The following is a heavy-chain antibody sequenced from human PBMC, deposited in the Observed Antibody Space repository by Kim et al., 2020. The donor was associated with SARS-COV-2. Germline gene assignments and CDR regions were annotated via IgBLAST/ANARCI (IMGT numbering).Heavy chain of an antibody. D-gene: IGHD1-26*01. Sequence: SVKVSCKASGFTFTSSAVQWVRQARGQRLEWIGWIVVGSGNTNYAQKFQERATITRDMSISTAYMELSSLRSEDTAVYYCAALLLVRATATVFDYWGQGTLVTVSS. CDR3: AALLLVRATATVFDY. CDR2: IVVGSGNT. J-gene: IGHJ4*02. CDR1: GFTFTSSA. V-gene: IGHV1-58*01.